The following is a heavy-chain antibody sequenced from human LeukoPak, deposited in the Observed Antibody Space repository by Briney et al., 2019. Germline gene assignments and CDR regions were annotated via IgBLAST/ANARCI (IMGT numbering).Heavy chain of an antibody. D-gene: IGHD6-6*01. V-gene: IGHV3-7*01. CDR1: GFTFSSYW. CDR3: AREVTAYSSSPYEDY. J-gene: IGHJ4*02. Sequence: GGSLRLSCAASGFTFSSYWMSWVRQAPGKGLEWVANIKQDGSEKYYVDSVKGRFTISRDNAKNSLYLQMNSLRAEDTAVYYCAREVTAYSSSPYEDYWGQGTLVTVSS. CDR2: IKQDGSEK.